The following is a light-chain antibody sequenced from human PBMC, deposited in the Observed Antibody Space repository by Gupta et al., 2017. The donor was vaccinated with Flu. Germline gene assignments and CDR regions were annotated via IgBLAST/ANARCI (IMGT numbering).Light chain of an antibody. Sequence: AIRMTQSPSSFSASTGDRVTITCRASQGISSYLAWYQQKPGKAPKLLIYAASTLQSGVPSRFSGSGSGTDFTLTISCLQSEDFATYYCQQDDSSPGTFGQRTKVEIK. CDR3: QQDDSSPGT. CDR2: AAS. CDR1: QGISSY. V-gene: IGKV1-8*01. J-gene: IGKJ1*01.